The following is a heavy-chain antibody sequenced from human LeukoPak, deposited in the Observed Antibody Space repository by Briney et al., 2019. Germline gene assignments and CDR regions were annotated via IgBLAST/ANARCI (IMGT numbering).Heavy chain of an antibody. D-gene: IGHD2-2*01. CDR1: GGSFSGYY. J-gene: IGHJ6*03. CDR2: INHSGST. V-gene: IGHV4-34*01. Sequence: SETLSLTCAVSGGSFSGYYWSWIRQPPGKGLEWIGEINHSGSTNYNPSLKSRVTISVDTSKNQFSLKLSSVTAADTAVYYCARGGGRYCSSTSCYPRYYYYYYMDVWGKGTTVTVSS. CDR3: ARGGGRYCSSTSCYPRYYYYYYMDV.